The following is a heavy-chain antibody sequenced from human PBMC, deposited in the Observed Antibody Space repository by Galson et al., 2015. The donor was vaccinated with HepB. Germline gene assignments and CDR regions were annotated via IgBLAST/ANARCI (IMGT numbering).Heavy chain of an antibody. CDR3: AVAVAGYAFDI. D-gene: IGHD6-19*01. CDR2: INPNSGGT. J-gene: IGHJ3*02. V-gene: IGHV1-2*06. Sequence: CKASGYTFTGYYMHWVRQAPGQGLEWMGRINPNSGGTNYAQKFQGRVTMTRDTSISTAYMELSRLRSDDTAVYYCAVAVAGYAFDIWGQGTMVTVSS. CDR1: GYTFTGYY.